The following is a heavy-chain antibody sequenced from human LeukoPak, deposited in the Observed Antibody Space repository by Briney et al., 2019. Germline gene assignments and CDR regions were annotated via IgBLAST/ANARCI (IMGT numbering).Heavy chain of an antibody. CDR3: ARVASYGDYDY. V-gene: IGHV3-23*01. CDR1: GFTFNNYA. CDR2: ISGGADRT. Sequence: PGGSLRLSCAASGFTFNNYAMSWVRQAPGKGLEWVSAISGGADRTYYADSVKGRFTISRDNSKNSLYLQMNSLRAEDTAVYYCARVASYGDYDYWGQGTLVTVSS. J-gene: IGHJ4*02. D-gene: IGHD4-17*01.